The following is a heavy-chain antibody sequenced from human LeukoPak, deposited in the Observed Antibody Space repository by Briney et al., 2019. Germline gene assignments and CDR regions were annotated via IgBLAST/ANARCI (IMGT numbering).Heavy chain of an antibody. CDR1: GYTFTSYG. Sequence: ASVKVSCKASGYTFTSYGISWVRHTPVQGLEWIGWISAYNGNTNYAQKLQGRVTMTTDTSTSTAYMELRSLRSDDTAVYYCASTLYSSSWSFDYWGQGTLVTVSS. CDR3: ASTLYSSSWSFDY. J-gene: IGHJ4*02. CDR2: ISAYNGNT. V-gene: IGHV1-18*01. D-gene: IGHD6-13*01.